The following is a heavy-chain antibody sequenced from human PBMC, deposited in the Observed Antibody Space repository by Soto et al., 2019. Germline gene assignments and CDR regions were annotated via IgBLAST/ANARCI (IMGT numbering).Heavy chain of an antibody. Sequence: ASVKVSCKASGYTFTSYGISWVRQAPGQGLEWMGWISAYNGNTNYAQKLQGRVTMTTDTSTSTAYMELRSLRSDDTAVYYCARADIVATIFDYWGQGXLVTVSS. D-gene: IGHD5-12*01. V-gene: IGHV1-18*01. CDR1: GYTFTSYG. CDR3: ARADIVATIFDY. J-gene: IGHJ4*02. CDR2: ISAYNGNT.